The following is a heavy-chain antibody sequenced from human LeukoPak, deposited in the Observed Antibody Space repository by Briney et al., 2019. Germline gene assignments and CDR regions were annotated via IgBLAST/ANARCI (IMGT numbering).Heavy chain of an antibody. Sequence: SETLSLTCTVSGGSISSSSYYWGWIRQPPGKGLEWIGSIYYSGSTYYNPSLKSRVTISVDTSKNQFSLKLSSVTAADTAVYYCARDRGSCYDYWGQGTLVTVSS. CDR2: IYYSGST. D-gene: IGHD2-15*01. CDR1: GGSISSSSYY. CDR3: ARDRGSCYDY. J-gene: IGHJ4*02. V-gene: IGHV4-39*07.